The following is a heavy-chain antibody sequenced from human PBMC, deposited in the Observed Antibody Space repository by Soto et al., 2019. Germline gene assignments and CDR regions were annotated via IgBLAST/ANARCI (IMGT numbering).Heavy chain of an antibody. Sequence: GGSLRLSCQPSGFHFGDHAVTWFRQAPGKGPEWVGLMRSKAYAETTEYAASVNGRFIISRDDSKSIAYLQMNSLKTEDTAVYYCCVSLNYGSARGPWGQGTLVTVSS. J-gene: IGHJ5*02. CDR2: MRSKAYAETT. CDR3: CVSLNYGSARGP. CDR1: GFHFGDHA. V-gene: IGHV3-49*03. D-gene: IGHD3-10*01.